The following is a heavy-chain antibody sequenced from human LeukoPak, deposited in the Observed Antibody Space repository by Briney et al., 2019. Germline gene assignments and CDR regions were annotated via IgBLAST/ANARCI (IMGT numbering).Heavy chain of an antibody. D-gene: IGHD3-22*01. CDR1: GGSISSSNW. J-gene: IGHJ3*02. V-gene: IGHV4-4*02. CDR2: IYHSGST. CDR3: ARFRLGDYDSSGWDAFDI. Sequence: PSETLSLTCAVSGGSISSSNWWSWVRQPPGKGLEWIGEIYHSGSTNYNPSLKSRVTISVDKSKNQFSLKLSSVTAADTAVYYCARFRLGDYDSSGWDAFDIWGQGTMVTVSS.